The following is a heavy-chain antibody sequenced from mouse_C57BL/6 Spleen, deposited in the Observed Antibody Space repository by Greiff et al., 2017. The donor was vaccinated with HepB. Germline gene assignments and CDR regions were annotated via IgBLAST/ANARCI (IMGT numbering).Heavy chain of an antibody. CDR1: GYSITSGYY. V-gene: IGHV3-6*01. CDR2: ISYDGSN. CDR3: ARVGTRIFDY. D-gene: IGHD2-13*01. Sequence: DVQLQESGPGLVKPSQSLSLTCSVTGYSITSGYYWNWIRQFPGNKLEWMGYISYDGSNNYNPSLKNRISITRDTSKNQFFLKLNSVTTEDTATYYCARVGTRIFDYWGQGTTLTVSS. J-gene: IGHJ2*01.